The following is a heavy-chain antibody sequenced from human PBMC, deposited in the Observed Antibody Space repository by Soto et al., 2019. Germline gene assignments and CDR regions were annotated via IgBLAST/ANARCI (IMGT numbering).Heavy chain of an antibody. CDR3: ARDLVGKNYVFPVNIEYYYYYGMDV. Sequence: GGSLRLSCEASGFTFSSYEMNWVRQAPGKGLEWVSYISSSGSTIYYADSVKGRFTISRDNAKNSLYLQMNSLRAEDTAVYYCARDLVGKNYVFPVNIEYYYYYGMDVWGQGTTVTAP. CDR1: GFTFSSYE. D-gene: IGHD3-16*01. J-gene: IGHJ6*02. CDR2: ISSSGSTI. V-gene: IGHV3-48*03.